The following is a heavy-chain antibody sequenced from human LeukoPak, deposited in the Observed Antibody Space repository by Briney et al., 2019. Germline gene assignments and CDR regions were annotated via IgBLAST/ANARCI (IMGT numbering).Heavy chain of an antibody. CDR2: IYSGGST. Sequence: GGSLRLSCAVSGFTVSNNYMNWVRQAPGKGLEWVSVIYSGGSTYSADSVKGRFTISRDNSKNTLYLQMNSLRAEDTAVYYCAGWLREFDYWGQGTLVTVSS. D-gene: IGHD5-12*01. CDR1: GFTVSNNY. CDR3: AGWLREFDY. V-gene: IGHV3-66*01. J-gene: IGHJ4*02.